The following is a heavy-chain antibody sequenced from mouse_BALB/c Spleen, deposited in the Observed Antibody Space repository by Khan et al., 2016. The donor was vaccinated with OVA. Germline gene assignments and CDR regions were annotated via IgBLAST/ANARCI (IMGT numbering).Heavy chain of an antibody. CDR3: ARHGYGGFAY. V-gene: IGHV1-18*01. Sequence: VRLQQSGPELVKPGASVKIPCKTSGYTFTDYNMAWVKQSHGKSLEWIGDIIPNNGGTIYNQKFKGKATLTVDKSSNTAYMELRSLTSEDTAVYYCARHGYGGFAYWGQGSLVTVSA. J-gene: IGHJ3*01. CDR2: IIPNNGGT. D-gene: IGHD2-2*01. CDR1: GYTFTDYN.